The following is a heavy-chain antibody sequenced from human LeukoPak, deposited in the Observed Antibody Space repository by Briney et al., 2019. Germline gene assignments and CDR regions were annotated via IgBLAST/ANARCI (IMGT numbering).Heavy chain of an antibody. D-gene: IGHD3-22*01. Sequence: ASVKVSCKASGYTFTSYGISWVRQAPGQGLEWMGWISAYNGNTNYAQKLQGRVTMTTDTSTSTAYMELRSLRSDDTAVYYCATDPLPYYYDSSGYSSPEYFQHWGQGTLVTVSS. V-gene: IGHV1-18*01. CDR2: ISAYNGNT. J-gene: IGHJ1*01. CDR3: ATDPLPYYYDSSGYSSPEYFQH. CDR1: GYTFTSYG.